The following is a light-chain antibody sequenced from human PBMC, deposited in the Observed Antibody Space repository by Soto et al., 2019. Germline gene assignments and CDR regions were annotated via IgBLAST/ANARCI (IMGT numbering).Light chain of an antibody. J-gene: IGLJ1*01. CDR1: SSDIGGADY. CDR2: EVS. V-gene: IGLV2-8*01. Sequence: QSVLTQPPSASGSPGQSVTISCTGTSSDIGGADYVSWFQQRPGKAPKLLTYEVSKRPSGVPDRLSASKSGNTASLTVSGLQADDEADYYCSSYAGSNNPYVFGTGTKVTVL. CDR3: SSYAGSNNPYV.